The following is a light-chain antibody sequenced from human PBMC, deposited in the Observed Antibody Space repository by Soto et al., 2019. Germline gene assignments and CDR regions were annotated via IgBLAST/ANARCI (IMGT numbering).Light chain of an antibody. Sequence: QAVVTQSPSASASLGASVKLTCTLSSGHSNYAIAWHQQQPEKGPRYLMKVNNDGSHSKGDGIPDRFSGSSSGAERYLSISSLQSEDEADYYCQTWGSGIVVFGGGTKLTVL. CDR1: SGHSNYA. CDR3: QTWGSGIVV. CDR2: VNNDGSH. J-gene: IGLJ2*01. V-gene: IGLV4-69*01.